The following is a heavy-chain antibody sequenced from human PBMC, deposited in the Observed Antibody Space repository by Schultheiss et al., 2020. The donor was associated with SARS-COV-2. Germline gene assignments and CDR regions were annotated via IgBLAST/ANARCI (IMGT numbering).Heavy chain of an antibody. CDR3: ARGGFWAESFDP. Sequence: GESLKISCAASQFTFSSYYMNCVRQAPGNGLELVGQVNPNGGSTYLIDSGKDRFNTSRDNAKNTLHLQMNSLKTEDTAVYYCARGGFWAESFDPWGQGTLVTVSS. CDR2: VNPNGGST. D-gene: IGHD3-16*01. V-gene: IGHV3-25*04. J-gene: IGHJ5*02. CDR1: QFTFSSYY.